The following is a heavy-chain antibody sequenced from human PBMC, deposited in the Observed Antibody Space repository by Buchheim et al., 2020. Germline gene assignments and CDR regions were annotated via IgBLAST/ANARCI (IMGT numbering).Heavy chain of an antibody. CDR2: IYYSGST. D-gene: IGHD5-12*01. CDR1: GGSISSSSYY. Sequence: QLQLQESGPGLVKPSETLSLTCTVSGGSISSSSYYWGWIRQPPGKGLEWIGSIYYSGSTYYNPSLKSRVTISVNTSKNQFSLKLSSVTAADTAVYYCARHGGGYEPYFDYWGQGTL. J-gene: IGHJ4*02. CDR3: ARHGGGYEPYFDY. V-gene: IGHV4-39*01.